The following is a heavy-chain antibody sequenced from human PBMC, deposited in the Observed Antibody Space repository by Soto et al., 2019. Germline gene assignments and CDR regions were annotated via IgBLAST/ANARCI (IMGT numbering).Heavy chain of an antibody. Sequence: GGSLRLSCSASGFTFSSYAMHWVRQAPGKGLEYVSAISSNGGSTYYADSVKGRFTISRDNSKNTLYLQMSSLRAEDTAVYYCVKGGLGSGWMAEYFQHWGQGTLVTVSS. CDR3: VKGGLGSGWMAEYFQH. J-gene: IGHJ1*01. V-gene: IGHV3-64D*08. D-gene: IGHD6-19*01. CDR2: ISSNGGST. CDR1: GFTFSSYA.